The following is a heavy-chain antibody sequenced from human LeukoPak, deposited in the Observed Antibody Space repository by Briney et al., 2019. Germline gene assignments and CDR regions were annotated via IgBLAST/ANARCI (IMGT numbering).Heavy chain of an antibody. J-gene: IGHJ4*02. CDR2: ISGSGGST. V-gene: IGHV3-23*01. D-gene: IGHD2-2*01. CDR3: AKAYCSSTSCYADY. Sequence: GGSLRLSCAASGFTFSSCAMSWVRQAPGKGLEWVSAISGSGGSTYYADSVKGRFTISRDNSKNTLYLQMNSLRAEDTAVYYCAKAYCSSTSCYADYWGQGTLVTVSS. CDR1: GFTFSSCA.